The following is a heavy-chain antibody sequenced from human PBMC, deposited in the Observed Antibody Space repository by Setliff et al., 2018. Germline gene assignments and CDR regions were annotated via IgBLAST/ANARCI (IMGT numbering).Heavy chain of an antibody. Sequence: SETLSLTCAVSVYSISRDCHWGWIRQPPGKGLEWIGSIYYSGSTYYNPSLKSRVTISVDTSKNQFSLKLSSVTAADTAVYYCARRETYYNFWSGYYAYWGQGTLVTVSS. D-gene: IGHD3-3*01. V-gene: IGHV4-38-2*01. CDR1: VYSISRDCH. CDR3: ARRETYYNFWSGYYAY. J-gene: IGHJ4*02. CDR2: IYYSGST.